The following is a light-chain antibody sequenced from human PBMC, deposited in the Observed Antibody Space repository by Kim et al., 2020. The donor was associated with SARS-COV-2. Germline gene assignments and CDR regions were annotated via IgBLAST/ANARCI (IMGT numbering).Light chain of an antibody. CDR1: SLRSYY. CDR2: AKN. V-gene: IGLV3-19*01. J-gene: IGLJ2*01. CDR3: NSRDTNDNVV. Sequence: SSELTQDPAVSVALGQTVRITCQGDSLRSYYATWYQQKPGQAPILLINAKNNRPPGIPDRFSGSSSGNTASLTITGAQAEDEADYYCNSRDTNDNVVFGG.